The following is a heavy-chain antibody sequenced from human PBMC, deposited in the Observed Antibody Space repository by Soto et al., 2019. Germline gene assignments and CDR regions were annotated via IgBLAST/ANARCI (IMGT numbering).Heavy chain of an antibody. Sequence: EVQLVESGGGLVQPGRSLRLSCEASGFMFDDYAMYWVRQAPGKGLEWVSGISWNRNSIVYADSVKGRFTISRDNAKNSLYLQMNSLKPEDTALYFCATIPNIASRPFDYWGQGTLVTVSS. CDR3: ATIPNIASRPFDY. CDR2: ISWNRNSI. J-gene: IGHJ4*02. D-gene: IGHD2-15*01. CDR1: GFMFDDYA. V-gene: IGHV3-9*01.